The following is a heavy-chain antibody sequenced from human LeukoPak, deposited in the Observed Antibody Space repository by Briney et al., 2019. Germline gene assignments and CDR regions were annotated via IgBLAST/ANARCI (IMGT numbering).Heavy chain of an antibody. CDR1: GFSFSNYG. J-gene: IGHJ4*02. V-gene: IGHV3-30*02. Sequence: GGSLRLSCAASGFSFSNYGMHWVRQAPGKGLEWVAFIRYDGSNKYYADSVKGRFTISRDNSKNTLYLQMNSLRAEDTAVYYCAKGFYIVMVPAAHPYFDSWAREPWSPSPQ. CDR2: IRYDGSNK. D-gene: IGHD2-2*01. CDR3: AKGFYIVMVPAAHPYFDS.